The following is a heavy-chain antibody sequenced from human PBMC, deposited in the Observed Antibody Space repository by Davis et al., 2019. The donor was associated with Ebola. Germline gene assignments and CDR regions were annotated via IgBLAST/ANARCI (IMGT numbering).Heavy chain of an antibody. CDR3: ARARSPISEKDY. V-gene: IGHV3-23*01. Sequence: PGGSLRLSCAASGFTFSSYAMSWLRQAPGKGLEWVSTISGGGSIYYADSVKGRFTISRDNAKNSLYLQMNSLRAEDTAVYYCARARSPISEKDYWGQGTLVTVSS. CDR2: ISGGGSI. J-gene: IGHJ4*02. D-gene: IGHD1-14*01. CDR1: GFTFSSYA.